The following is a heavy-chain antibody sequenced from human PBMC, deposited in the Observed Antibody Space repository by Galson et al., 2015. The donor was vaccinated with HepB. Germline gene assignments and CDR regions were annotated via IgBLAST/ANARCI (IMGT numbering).Heavy chain of an antibody. CDR2: IYHSDNT. CDR3: ARGRSDGDYAAQFLDTFDI. D-gene: IGHD4-17*01. V-gene: IGHV4-30-4*01. Sequence: TLSLTCTVSGGSISRGNYYWSWIRQPPGKGLEWIGYIYHSDNTNYNPSLKSRGTISVDTSNNQFSLKLTSVTAADTAVYYCARGRSDGDYAAQFLDTFDIWGQGTMITVSS. CDR1: GGSISRGNYY. J-gene: IGHJ3*02.